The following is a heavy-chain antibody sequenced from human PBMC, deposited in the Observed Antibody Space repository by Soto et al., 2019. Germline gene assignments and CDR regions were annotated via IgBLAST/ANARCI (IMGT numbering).Heavy chain of an antibody. V-gene: IGHV1-18*01. CDR1: GYTFTSYG. J-gene: IGHJ4*03. Sequence: ASVKVSCKASGYTFTSYGISWVRQAPGQGLEWMGWISAYNGNTNYAQKLQGRVTMTTATSTSTAYMELRSLRSDDTAVYYCARHLIYLHYGCIWGSCSNEGYFDYWGQGTMVTVSS. D-gene: IGHD3-16*01. CDR3: ARHLIYLHYGCIWGSCSNEGYFDY. CDR2: ISAYNGNT.